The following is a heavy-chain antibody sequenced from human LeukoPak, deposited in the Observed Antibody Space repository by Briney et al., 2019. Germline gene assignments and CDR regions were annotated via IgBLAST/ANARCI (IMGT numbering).Heavy chain of an antibody. D-gene: IGHD3-22*01. CDR2: IYYSGNT. J-gene: IGHJ4*02. V-gene: IGHV4-59*01. CDR3: ARDKGEYYDSSGYLDY. CDR1: GGSISSYY. Sequence: PSETLSLTCTVSGGSISSYYWSWIRQPPGKGLEWIGYIYYSGNTNCNPALKSRVTMSVDTSKNQFSLELSSVTAADTAVYYCARDKGEYYDSSGYLDYWGQGTLVTVSS.